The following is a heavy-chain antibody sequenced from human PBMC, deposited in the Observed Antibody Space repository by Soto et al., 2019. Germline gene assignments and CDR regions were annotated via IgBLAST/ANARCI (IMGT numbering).Heavy chain of an antibody. Sequence: QVQLVQSGAEVKKPGSSVKVSCKASGGTFSSYAISWVRQAPGQGLEWMGGIIPIFGTANYAQKFQGRVTITADESTSTAYMELSSLRSEDTAVYYCARGGVTPFEYYYYYYGMDVWGQGTTVTVSS. CDR2: IIPIFGTA. J-gene: IGHJ6*02. CDR3: ARGGVTPFEYYYYYYGMDV. D-gene: IGHD4-4*01. CDR1: GGTFSSYA. V-gene: IGHV1-69*01.